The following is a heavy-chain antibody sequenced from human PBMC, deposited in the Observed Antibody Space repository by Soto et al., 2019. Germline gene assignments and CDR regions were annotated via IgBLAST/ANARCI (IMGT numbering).Heavy chain of an antibody. Sequence: ASVKVSCKASGGTFSSYAISWVRQAPGQGLEWMGWISTYNGNTNYAQKLQGRVTLTTDTSTSTAYMELRSLRSDDTAVYYCASGYDDDYWGQGTLVTVSS. J-gene: IGHJ4*02. V-gene: IGHV1-18*01. D-gene: IGHD5-12*01. CDR2: ISTYNGNT. CDR1: GGTFSSYA. CDR3: ASGYDDDY.